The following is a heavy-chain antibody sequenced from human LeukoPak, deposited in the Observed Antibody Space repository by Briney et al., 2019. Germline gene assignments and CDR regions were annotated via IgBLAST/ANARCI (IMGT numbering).Heavy chain of an antibody. CDR2: VDPEDGET. CDR3: ATSSVWSGTLKF. CDR1: GYTFTDYY. Sequence: GASVKVSCKASGYTFTDYYMHWVQQAPGKGLEWMGRVDPEDGETIYAEKFQGRVTVTADTSTDTAYMELSSLRSEDTAVYYCATSSVWSGTLKFWGQRTLVTVSS. V-gene: IGHV1-69-2*01. D-gene: IGHD3-3*01. J-gene: IGHJ4*02.